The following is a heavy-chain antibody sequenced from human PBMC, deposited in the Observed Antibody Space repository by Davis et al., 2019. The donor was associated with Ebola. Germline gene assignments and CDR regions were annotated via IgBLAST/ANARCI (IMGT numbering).Heavy chain of an antibody. V-gene: IGHV4-59*01. J-gene: IGHJ6*02. Sequence: PSETLSLTCTVSGGSISSYYWSWIRQPPGKGLEWIGYIYYSGSTNYNPSLKSRVTISVDTSKNQFSLKLSSVTAADTAVYYCARFRSGNYGMDVWGQGTTVTVSS. CDR1: GGSISSYY. D-gene: IGHD3-3*01. CDR2: IYYSGST. CDR3: ARFRSGNYGMDV.